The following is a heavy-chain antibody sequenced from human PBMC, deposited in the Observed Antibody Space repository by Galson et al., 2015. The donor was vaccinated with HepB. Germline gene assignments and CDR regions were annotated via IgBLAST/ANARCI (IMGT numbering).Heavy chain of an antibody. D-gene: IGHD2-21*01. J-gene: IGHJ4*02. CDR1: GDSVSSNSAA. CDR2: TYYRSKWYN. CDR3: ARQLAYWVANNCQTVCDY. V-gene: IGHV6-1*01. Sequence: CAISGDSVSSNSAAWNWIRQSPSRGLEWLGRTYYRSKWYNSYAVSVKSRITINPDTTKNQFSLQLNSVTPEDTAIYYCARQLAYWVANNCQTVCDYWGQGTLVTVSS.